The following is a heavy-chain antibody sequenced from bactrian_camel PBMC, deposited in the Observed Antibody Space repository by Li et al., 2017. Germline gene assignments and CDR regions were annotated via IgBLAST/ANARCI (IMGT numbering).Heavy chain of an antibody. CDR2: INWSGSST. V-gene: IGHV3S60*01. D-gene: IGHD6*01. J-gene: IGHJ4*01. CDR1: EFNLDNYA. CDR3: AADTGRGTCASWYLSVLFEY. Sequence: HVQLVESGGGLVQAGGSLRLSCTASEFNLDNYAMGWFRQAPGKEREGISCINWSGSSTVSADSVKGRFTISRDNSKNTVYLQMTSLKPEDTAMYYCAADTGRGTCASWYLSVLFEYWGQGTQVTVS.